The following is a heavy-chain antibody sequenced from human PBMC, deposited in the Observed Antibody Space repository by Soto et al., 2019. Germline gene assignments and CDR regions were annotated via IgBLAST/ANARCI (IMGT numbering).Heavy chain of an antibody. J-gene: IGHJ6*02. Sequence: GSLGLSLAAPGFNFNNYGHHRGPQAPGKGLEWVAVISYDGSNKYYADSVKGRFTISRDNSKNTLYLQMNSLRAEDTAVYYCAKDTRDISGMDVWGQGTTVTVSS. CDR1: GFNFNNYG. CDR2: ISYDGSNK. CDR3: AKDTRDISGMDV. V-gene: IGHV3-30*18. D-gene: IGHD5-12*01.